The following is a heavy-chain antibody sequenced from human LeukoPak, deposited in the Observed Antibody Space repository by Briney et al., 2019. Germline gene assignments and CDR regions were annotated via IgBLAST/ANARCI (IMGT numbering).Heavy chain of an antibody. CDR2: IIQDGDGK. Sequence: GGSLRLSCAASGFTFSSYWMTWVRQAPGKGLERVANIIQDGDGKYFVDSMKGRFTVSRDNAKNSLYLQMNSQRVEDTGVYYCARHFYGYFDSWGQGTLVTVSP. J-gene: IGHJ4*02. V-gene: IGHV3-7*01. CDR3: ARHFYGYFDS. CDR1: GFTFSSYW. D-gene: IGHD2/OR15-2a*01.